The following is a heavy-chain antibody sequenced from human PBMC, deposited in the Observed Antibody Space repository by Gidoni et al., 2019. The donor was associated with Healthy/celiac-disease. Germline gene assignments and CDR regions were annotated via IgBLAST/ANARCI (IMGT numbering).Heavy chain of an antibody. CDR1: GFTFSSYG. D-gene: IGHD3-10*01. Sequence: QVQLVESGGGVVQPGRSLRLSCAASGFTFSSYGMHWVRQAPGKGLAWVAVISYDGSNKYYADSVKGRFTISRDNSKNTLYLQMNSLRAEDTAVYYCAKWGVGSGDWGQGTLVTVSS. V-gene: IGHV3-30*18. CDR2: ISYDGSNK. J-gene: IGHJ4*02. CDR3: AKWGVGSGD.